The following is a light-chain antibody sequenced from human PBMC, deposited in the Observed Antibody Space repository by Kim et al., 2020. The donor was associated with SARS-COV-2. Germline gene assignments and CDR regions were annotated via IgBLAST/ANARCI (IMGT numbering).Light chain of an antibody. CDR2: AAS. V-gene: IGKV1-39*01. J-gene: IGKJ2*01. Sequence: ASVGDRVTITCRASQSISSYLNWYQQKPGKAPKLLIYAASSLQSGVPSRFSGSGSGTDFTLTISSLQPEDFATYYCQQSYSTLPYTFGQGTKLEIK. CDR3: QQSYSTLPYT. CDR1: QSISSY.